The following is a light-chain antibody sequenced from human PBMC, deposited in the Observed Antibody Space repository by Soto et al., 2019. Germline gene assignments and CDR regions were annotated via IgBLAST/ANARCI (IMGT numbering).Light chain of an antibody. CDR1: SSDVGAYNS. CDR2: EVT. J-gene: IGLJ1*01. CDR3: SSYTRSSTLV. Sequence: QSVLTQPASVSGSPGQSITISCTGTSSDVGAYNSVSWYQQELGKAPRLLIYEVTNRPSGVSSRFSGSKSANTASLTISGLQADDEADYYCSSYTRSSTLVFGTGTKVTVL. V-gene: IGLV2-14*01.